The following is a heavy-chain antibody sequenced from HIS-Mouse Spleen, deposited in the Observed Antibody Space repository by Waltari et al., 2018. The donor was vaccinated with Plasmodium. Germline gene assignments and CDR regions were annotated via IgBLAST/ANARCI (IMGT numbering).Heavy chain of an antibody. J-gene: IGHJ4*02. CDR2: IYYSGST. D-gene: IGHD2-2*01. CDR1: GGSISSSSYY. CDR3: ASRTSPQFEVDY. V-gene: IGHV4-39*01. Sequence: QLQLQESGPGLVKPSETLSLTCTVSGGSISSSSYYWGWIRQPPGKGLEGIGSIYYSGSTDYIPSPKLLVTISVDTSKNQFSLKLSAVTDADTAVYYCASRTSPQFEVDYWGQGTRVTVSS.